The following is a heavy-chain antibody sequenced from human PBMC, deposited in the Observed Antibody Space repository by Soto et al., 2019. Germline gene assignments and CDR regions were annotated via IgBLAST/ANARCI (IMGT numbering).Heavy chain of an antibody. D-gene: IGHD6-13*01. CDR1: GDSVSSNSAA. J-gene: IGHJ6*03. CDR2: TYYRSKWYN. CDR3: ARTYSSSWYYYYYYMDV. V-gene: IGHV6-1*01. Sequence: SQTLSLTCAISGDSVSSNSAAWNWIRQSPSRGLEWLGRTYYRSKWYNDYAVSVKSRITINPDTSKNQFSLQLNSVTPEDTAVYYCARTYSSSWYYYYYYMDVWGKGTTVTVSS.